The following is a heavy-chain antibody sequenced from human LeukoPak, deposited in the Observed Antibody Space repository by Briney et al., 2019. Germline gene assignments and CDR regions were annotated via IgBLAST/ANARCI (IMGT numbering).Heavy chain of an antibody. J-gene: IGHJ4*02. CDR2: ISYDGSNK. CDR3: AKDSVWGWLYDSSGYQPL. CDR1: GFTFSSYG. V-gene: IGHV3-30*18. Sequence: PGGSLRLSCAASGFTFSSYGMHWVRQAPGKGLEWVAVISYDGSNKYYADSVKGRFTISRDKSKNTLYLQMNNLRAEDTAVYYCAKDSVWGWLYDSSGYQPLWGQGTLVTVSS. D-gene: IGHD3-22*01.